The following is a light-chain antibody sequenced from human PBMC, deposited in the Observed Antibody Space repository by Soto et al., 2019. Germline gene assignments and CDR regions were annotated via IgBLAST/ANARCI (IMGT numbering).Light chain of an antibody. J-gene: IGKJ5*01. CDR2: YAS. CDR3: QQYDNWLS. CDR1: QSVSYK. V-gene: IGKV3-15*01. Sequence: EIVLTQSPGTLSLSPGERATLSCRASQSVSYKVAWYQQKPGQAPRLIISYASSRATDVPARFSGSGSGTDFTLTISSLQSEDYAVYYCQQYDNWLSFGQGTRLEI.